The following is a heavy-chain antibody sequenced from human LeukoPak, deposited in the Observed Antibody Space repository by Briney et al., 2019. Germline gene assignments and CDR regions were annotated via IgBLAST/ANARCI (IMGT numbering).Heavy chain of an antibody. J-gene: IGHJ3*02. CDR3: AKSSPPLTGYYRDAFDI. CDR2: ISYDGSNK. V-gene: IGHV3-30*18. Sequence: GGSLRLSCAASGFTFSSYGMHWVRQAPGKGLEWVAVISYDGSNKYYADSVKGRFTISRDNSKNTLYLQMNSLRAEDTAVYYCAKSSPPLTGYYRDAFDIWGQGTMVTVSS. D-gene: IGHD3-9*01. CDR1: GFTFSSYG.